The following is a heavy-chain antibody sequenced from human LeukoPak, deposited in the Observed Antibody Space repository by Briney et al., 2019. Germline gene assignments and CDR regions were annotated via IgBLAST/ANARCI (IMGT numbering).Heavy chain of an antibody. CDR1: GGSFSDYY. D-gene: IGHD5-18*01. J-gene: IGHJ5*02. V-gene: IGHV4-34*01. Sequence: SETLSLTCAVYGGSFSDYYWSWIRQPPGKGLEWIGEINHSGSTNYNPSLKSRVTISVDTSKNQFSLKLSSVTAADTAVYYCARQNGIQLWLRWFDPWGQGTLVTVSS. CDR2: INHSGST. CDR3: ARQNGIQLWLRWFDP.